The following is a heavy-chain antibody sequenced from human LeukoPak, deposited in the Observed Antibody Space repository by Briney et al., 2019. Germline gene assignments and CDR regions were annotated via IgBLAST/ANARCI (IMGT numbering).Heavy chain of an antibody. CDR2: ISGSGVGT. V-gene: IGHV3-23*01. J-gene: IGHJ3*02. D-gene: IGHD2-21*01. CDR1: GFTFSSYG. Sequence: GGSLRLSCAASGFTFSSYGMHWVRQAPGKGLEWVSGISGSGVGTYYADSVKGRFTISRDNSWNTLYLQMSSLRAEDTAVYYCAKDQVISGSEASDIWGQGTMVTVSS. CDR3: AKDQVISGSEASDI.